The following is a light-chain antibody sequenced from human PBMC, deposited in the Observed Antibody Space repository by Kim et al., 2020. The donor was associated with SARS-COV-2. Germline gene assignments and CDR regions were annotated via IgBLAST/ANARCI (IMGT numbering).Light chain of an antibody. Sequence: DIQMTQSPSPLSASVGDRVTITCRASQSVSDWLAWYQQKPGRAPKLLIFRASSLDSGVPSRFSGSGSGTEFSLTITSLQPDDFATYYCQQYNTYSWTFGQGTKVDIK. CDR1: QSVSDW. CDR2: RAS. CDR3: QQYNTYSWT. J-gene: IGKJ1*01. V-gene: IGKV1-5*03.